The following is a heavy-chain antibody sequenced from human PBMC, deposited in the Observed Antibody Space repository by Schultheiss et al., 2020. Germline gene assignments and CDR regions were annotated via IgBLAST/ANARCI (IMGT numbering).Heavy chain of an antibody. CDR3: AHYYGSGSYGTFDP. D-gene: IGHD3-10*01. V-gene: IGHV4-61*05. CDR2: IYYSGNT. Sequence: SETLSLTCTVSGGSISSSSYYWGWIRQPPGKGLEWIAYIYYSGNTNYNPSLKSRVTISVDTSKNQFSLKLSSVTAADTAVYYCAHYYGSGSYGTFDPWGQGTLVTVSS. CDR1: GGSISSSSYY. J-gene: IGHJ5*02.